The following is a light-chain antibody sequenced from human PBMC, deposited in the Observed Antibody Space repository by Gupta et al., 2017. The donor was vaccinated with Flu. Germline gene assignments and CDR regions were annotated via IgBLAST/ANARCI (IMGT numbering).Light chain of an antibody. CDR3: QSADSTGTYVV. V-gene: IGLV3-25*03. CDR2: KDT. CDR1: TLSNQY. Sequence: SYELTQPPSVSVSPGQTARITCSGDTLSNQYSYWYQQKPGQAPVLVVDKDTERPSGVPERFAGSSSGTTVKLTISGVQAEDEAAYDCQSADSTGTYVVCGGGTKLTVL. J-gene: IGLJ2*01.